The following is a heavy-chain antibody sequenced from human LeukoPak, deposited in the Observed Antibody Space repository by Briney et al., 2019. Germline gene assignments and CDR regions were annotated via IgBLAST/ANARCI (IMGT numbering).Heavy chain of an antibody. J-gene: IGHJ4*02. CDR2: ITWNGGST. V-gene: IGHV3-20*01. CDR1: GFTFDDYA. CDR3: ASTQIGFCSGTSCTLYYFDF. D-gene: IGHD2-2*03. Sequence: GGSLRLSCAASGFTFDDYAMTWVSQDPGKGLEWVSTITWNGGSTNYADSVKGRFTISRDNAKNSLYLEINSLRAEDTALYHCASTQIGFCSGTSCTLYYFDFWGQGTLVTVSS.